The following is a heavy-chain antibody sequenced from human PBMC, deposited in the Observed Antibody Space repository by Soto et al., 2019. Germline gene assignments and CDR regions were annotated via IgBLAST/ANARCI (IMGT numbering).Heavy chain of an antibody. D-gene: IGHD3-10*01. CDR1: GYTFTSYA. CDR2: INAGNGNT. V-gene: IGHV1-3*01. CDR3: ARARSGDLAPNYYYYGMDV. J-gene: IGHJ6*02. Sequence: ASMKVSCKASGYTFTSYAMHWVRQAPGQRLEWMGWINAGNGNTKYSQKFQGRVTITRDTSASTAYMELSSLRSEDTAVYYCARARSGDLAPNYYYYGMDVWGQGTTVTVSS.